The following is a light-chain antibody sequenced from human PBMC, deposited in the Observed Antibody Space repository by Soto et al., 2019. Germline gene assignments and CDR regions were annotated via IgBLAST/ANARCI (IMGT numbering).Light chain of an antibody. CDR2: DVS. CDR3: NSYTTSNTRQIV. V-gene: IGLV2-14*01. CDR1: SSDVGGYNY. J-gene: IGLJ1*01. Sequence: QSVLTQPASVSGSPGQSITISCTGTSSDVGGYNYVSWYQQHPGKAPKFMIYDVSNRPSGVSTRFSGSKSGNTASLTISGLQAGDEADYYCNSYTTSNTRQIVFGTGTRSPS.